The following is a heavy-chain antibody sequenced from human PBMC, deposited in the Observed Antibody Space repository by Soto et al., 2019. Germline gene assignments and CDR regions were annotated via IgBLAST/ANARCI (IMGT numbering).Heavy chain of an antibody. CDR2: INPDGSGT. J-gene: IGHJ1*01. Sequence: VGSLRLSCASSVCSGDWIHWFRHAPWTGLLWVSHINPDGSGTSYAASVKGRFTISRDNAKNTVYLQLNSLRTEDTALYYCARAALLNYGGNSGFEGWGPGTLVSVSS. CDR1: VCSGDW. V-gene: IGHV3-74*01. D-gene: IGHD4-17*01. CDR3: ARAALLNYGGNSGFEG.